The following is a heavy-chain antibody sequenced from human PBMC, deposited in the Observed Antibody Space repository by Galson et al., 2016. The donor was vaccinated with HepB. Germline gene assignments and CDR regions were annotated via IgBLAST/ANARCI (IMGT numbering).Heavy chain of an antibody. V-gene: IGHV4-39*07. J-gene: IGHJ4*01. CDR3: ARVRGGDSDVDY. CDR2: IYYGGSS. D-gene: IGHD2-21*02. CDR1: GGSISGSGQH. Sequence: SETLSLTCSVSGGSISGSGQHWGWIRQPPGKGLEWIGTIYYGGSSYYNPSLKSRVTMSVDTSKDRFSLNLTSVTAADTAVYYCARVRGGDSDVDYWGRGTLVIVSS.